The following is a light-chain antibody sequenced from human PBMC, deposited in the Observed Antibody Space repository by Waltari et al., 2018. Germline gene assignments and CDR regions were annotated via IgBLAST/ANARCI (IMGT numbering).Light chain of an antibody. CDR1: QAISIY. V-gene: IGKV1-39*01. J-gene: IGKJ4*01. CDR3: QHSYTTPLT. Sequence: DIQMTQSPSSLSASVGDRVIITCRASQAISIYLNWYQQKPGKAPNLLIYAESTLQRGIPSRFSGSGSGTHFTLTISSLQPEDFATYYCQHSYTTPLTFGGGTKVEI. CDR2: AES.